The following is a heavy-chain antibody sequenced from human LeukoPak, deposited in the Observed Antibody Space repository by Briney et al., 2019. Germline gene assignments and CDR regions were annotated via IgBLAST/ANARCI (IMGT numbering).Heavy chain of an antibody. CDR3: AKARGSGWHDPWYLDY. CDR1: GFTFNNYA. CDR2: IWFDGTNK. Sequence: GRSLRLSCAASGFTFNNYAMHWVRQAPGTGLELVAVIWFDGTNKYYGDSVRGRFTISRDNSKNRLYLQMNTLRAEDTAVYYCAKARGSGWHDPWYLDYWGQGTLVAVSS. J-gene: IGHJ4*02. V-gene: IGHV3-33*06. D-gene: IGHD6-19*01.